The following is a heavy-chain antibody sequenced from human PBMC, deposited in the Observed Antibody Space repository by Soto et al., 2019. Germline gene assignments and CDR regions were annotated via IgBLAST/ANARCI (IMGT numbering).Heavy chain of an antibody. CDR1: GFSFSSYG. CDR2: ISYDGGNK. Sequence: GGSLRLSCVASGFSFSSYGMHWVRQAPGKGLEWVAVISYDGGNKYYADSVKGRFTISRDNSKNTLDLQMNSLRGEDTAVYYCAKDTDVEGAAYKFDYWGQGTLVTVSS. V-gene: IGHV3-30*18. D-gene: IGHD1-26*01. J-gene: IGHJ4*02. CDR3: AKDTDVEGAAYKFDY.